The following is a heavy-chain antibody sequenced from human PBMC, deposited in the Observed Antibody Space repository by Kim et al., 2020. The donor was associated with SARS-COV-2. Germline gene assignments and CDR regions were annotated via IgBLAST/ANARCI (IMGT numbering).Heavy chain of an antibody. CDR3: ASSSVHYYDSSGFDY. CDR2: IYSGGST. CDR1: GFTVSSNY. Sequence: GGSLRLSCAASGFTVSSNYMSWVRQAPGKGLEWVSVIYSGGSTYYADSVRDRFTISRDNSKNTLYLQMNSLRAEDTAVYYCASSSVHYYDSSGFDYWGQGTLVTVSS. V-gene: IGHV3-66*02. J-gene: IGHJ4*02. D-gene: IGHD3-22*01.